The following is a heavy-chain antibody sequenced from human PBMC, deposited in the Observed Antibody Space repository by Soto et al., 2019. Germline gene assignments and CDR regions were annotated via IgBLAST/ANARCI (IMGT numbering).Heavy chain of an antibody. D-gene: IGHD4-17*01. J-gene: IGHJ5*02. CDR2: IYYSGST. CDR1: GGSISSGDYY. Sequence: QVQLQESGPGLVKPSQTLSLTCTVSGGSISSGDYYWSWIRQPPGKGLEWIGYIYYSGSTYYNPSLKSRVSMSVDTSKNQFSLRVRSVTAADTAVYYCARDLGGDHAYNWFDPWGQGTLVTVYS. V-gene: IGHV4-30-4*01. CDR3: ARDLGGDHAYNWFDP.